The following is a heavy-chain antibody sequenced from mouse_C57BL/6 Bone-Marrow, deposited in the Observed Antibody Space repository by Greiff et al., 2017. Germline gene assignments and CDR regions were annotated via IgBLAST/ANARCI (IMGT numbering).Heavy chain of an antibody. CDR1: GFSLTSYG. CDR3: AALWWGAWFAY. CDR2: IWSGGST. D-gene: IGHD1-1*02. Sequence: VQLQQSGPGLVQPSQSLSITCTVSGFSLTSYGVHWVRQPPGKGLEWLGVIWSGGSTDYNAAFISRLSISKDNSKSQVFFKMNSLQADDTAIDYCAALWWGAWFAYWGQGTLVTVSA. J-gene: IGHJ3*01. V-gene: IGHV2-4*01.